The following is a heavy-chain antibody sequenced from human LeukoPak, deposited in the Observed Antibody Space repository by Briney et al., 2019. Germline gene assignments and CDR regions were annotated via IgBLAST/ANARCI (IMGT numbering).Heavy chain of an antibody. Sequence: SETLSLTCAVYGGSFSGYYWSWIRQPPGKGLEWIGEINHSGGTNYSPSLKSRVTISVDTSKNQFSLKLSSVTAADTAVYYCARDDYDSSGYYRLNWGQGTLVTVSS. CDR3: ARDDYDSSGYYRLN. CDR1: GGSFSGYY. V-gene: IGHV4-34*01. CDR2: INHSGGT. J-gene: IGHJ4*02. D-gene: IGHD3-22*01.